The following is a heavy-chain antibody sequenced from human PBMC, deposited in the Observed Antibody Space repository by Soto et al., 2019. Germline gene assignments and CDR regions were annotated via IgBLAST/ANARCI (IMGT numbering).Heavy chain of an antibody. D-gene: IGHD2-21*02. V-gene: IGHV1-18*01. CDR2: ISAYNGNT. Sequence: ASVKVSCKTSGYTFTGYGISWVRQAPGQGLEWMGWISAYNGNTNYAQKVQGRVTMTTDTSTSTAYMELRSLRSDDTAVYYCARIWYCGGDCYSDAFDLWGQGTMVTVSS. J-gene: IGHJ3*01. CDR3: ARIWYCGGDCYSDAFDL. CDR1: GYTFTGYG.